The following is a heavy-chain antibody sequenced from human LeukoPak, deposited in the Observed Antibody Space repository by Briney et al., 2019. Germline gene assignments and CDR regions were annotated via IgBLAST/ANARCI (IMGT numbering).Heavy chain of an antibody. CDR1: GYTFTNYG. CDR2: INTNTGNA. Sequence: ASVKVSCKASGYTFTNYGINWVRQAPGQGLEWMGWINTNTGNATYAQAFTGRFVFSLDTSVSTAFLQISSLKADDTAVYYCAMEQPHYWGQGTLVTASP. J-gene: IGHJ4*02. D-gene: IGHD6-13*01. V-gene: IGHV7-4-1*02. CDR3: AMEQPHY.